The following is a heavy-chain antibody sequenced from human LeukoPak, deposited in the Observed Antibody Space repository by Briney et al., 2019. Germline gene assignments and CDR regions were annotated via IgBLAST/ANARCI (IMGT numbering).Heavy chain of an antibody. CDR2: ISYDGSNK. CDR3: AKDRGAAAGPFDY. CDR1: GLTFSGYD. J-gene: IGHJ4*02. Sequence: GGSLRLSCAASGLTFSGYDMHWVRQAPGKGLEWVAVISYDGSNKYYADSVKGRFTISRDNSKNTLYLQMNSLGAEDTAVYYCAKDRGAAAGPFDYWGQGTLVTVSS. D-gene: IGHD6-13*01. V-gene: IGHV3-30*18.